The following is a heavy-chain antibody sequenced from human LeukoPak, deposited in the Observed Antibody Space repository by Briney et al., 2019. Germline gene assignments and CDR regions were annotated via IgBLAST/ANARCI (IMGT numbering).Heavy chain of an antibody. V-gene: IGHV3-21*01. CDR3: VRGPVGAASRNWFDG. J-gene: IGHJ5*02. D-gene: IGHD1-26*01. Sequence: GGSLRLSCVPSGYTFSSSNMNSGRQAPGKGLEWISSISSSSSYIYYADSVTGRFTISRDNAKNLLYLQMNRLRAEDTAVYYWVRGPVGAASRNWFDGWGQGTLVTVSS. CDR2: ISSSSSYI. CDR1: GYTFSSSN.